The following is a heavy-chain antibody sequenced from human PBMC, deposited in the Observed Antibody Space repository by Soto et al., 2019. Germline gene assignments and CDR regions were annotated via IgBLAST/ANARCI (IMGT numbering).Heavy chain of an antibody. CDR2: ILSDGSKQ. J-gene: IGHJ4*02. V-gene: IGHV3-30-3*01. CDR1: RFTFSYYA. Sequence: GGSLRLSCAASRFTFSYYAMHWIRQAPGKGLEWMAVILSDGSKQYYAESVKGRFTISRDNAKNSLYLQMNSLRAEDTAVYYCARASIYGDEFDYWGQGTLVTVSS. D-gene: IGHD4-17*01. CDR3: ARASIYGDEFDY.